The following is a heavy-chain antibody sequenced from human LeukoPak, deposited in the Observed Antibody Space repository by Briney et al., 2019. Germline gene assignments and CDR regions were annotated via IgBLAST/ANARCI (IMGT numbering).Heavy chain of an antibody. J-gene: IGHJ5*01. V-gene: IGHV1-2*02. CDR1: GGTFSSYA. CDR2: IDPHNGDT. D-gene: IGHD6-19*01. Sequence: ASVKVSCKASGGTFSSYAISWVRQAPGQGLEWMGWIDPHNGDTNYEQMFQGRVTMTRDTSISTAYMELSSLRSDDTAVYYCARGVHSGWYTHNWLDSWGQGTLVIVSS. CDR3: ARGVHSGWYTHNWLDS.